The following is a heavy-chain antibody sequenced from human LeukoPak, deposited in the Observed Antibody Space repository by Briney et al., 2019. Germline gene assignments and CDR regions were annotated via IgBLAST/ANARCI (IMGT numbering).Heavy chain of an antibody. CDR2: INIGGTNT. Sequence: GGSLRLSCAASGFTFNDYYMSWIRQAPGKGLEWLSYINIGGTNTHYADSVKGRFTISRDSAKKSLYLEMNNLRAEDTAVYYCATDRAGFDTWGQGVLVTVSS. CDR1: GFTFNDYY. CDR3: ATDRAGFDT. V-gene: IGHV3-11*01. J-gene: IGHJ5*02.